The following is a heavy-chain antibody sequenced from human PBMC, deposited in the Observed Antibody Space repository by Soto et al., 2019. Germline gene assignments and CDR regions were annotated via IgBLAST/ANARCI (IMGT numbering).Heavy chain of an antibody. CDR3: ATAPETDFSFSWLVDI. Sequence: ASVKVSCKVSGYTLTELSMHWVRQAPGKGLEWMGGFDPEDGETIYAQKFQGRVTMTEDTSTDTAYMELSSLRSEDTAVYYCATAPETDFSFSWLVDIWGQGTMVTVSS. V-gene: IGHV1-24*01. J-gene: IGHJ3*02. D-gene: IGHD3-3*01. CDR1: GYTLTELS. CDR2: FDPEDGET.